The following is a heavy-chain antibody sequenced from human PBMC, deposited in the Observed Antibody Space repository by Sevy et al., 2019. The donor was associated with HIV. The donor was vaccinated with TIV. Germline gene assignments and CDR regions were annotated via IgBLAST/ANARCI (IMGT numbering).Heavy chain of an antibody. D-gene: IGHD2-2*01. CDR3: ARDCSSATCLWGMDV. Sequence: GESLKISCAASGFVFSDYWMSWVRQAPGKGLEWVANIKRDGSEKYYVASVKGRLTISRDNAKTSLYLQMNSLRGEDTAVYYCARDCSSATCLWGMDVWGQGTMVTVSS. V-gene: IGHV3-7*03. CDR2: IKRDGSEK. CDR1: GFVFSDYW. J-gene: IGHJ6*02.